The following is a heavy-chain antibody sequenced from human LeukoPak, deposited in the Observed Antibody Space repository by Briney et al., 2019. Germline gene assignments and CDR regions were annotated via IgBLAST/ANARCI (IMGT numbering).Heavy chain of an antibody. J-gene: IGHJ5*02. D-gene: IGHD5-12*01. CDR3: ARQIRYTYDPNWFHP. Sequence: SETLSLTCSVSGDSIAATSYYWAWIRQPPGKGLEWIGSIYYSGNTKYDPSLQSRVTISVDTSKNQFSLSLTPVTAADTAVYYCARQIRYTYDPNWFHPWGQGTLVTVSS. V-gene: IGHV4-39*01. CDR2: IYYSGNT. CDR1: GDSIAATSYY.